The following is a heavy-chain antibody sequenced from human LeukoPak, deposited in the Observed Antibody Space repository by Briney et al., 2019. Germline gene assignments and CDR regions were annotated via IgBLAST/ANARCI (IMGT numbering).Heavy chain of an antibody. J-gene: IGHJ4*02. D-gene: IGHD2-2*01. V-gene: IGHV3-11*01. CDR1: GFTFSDYY. Sequence: PGGSLRLSCAASGFTFSDYYMSWIRQAPGKGLEWDSYISSSGSTIYYADSVKGRFTISRDNAKNSLYLQMSSLRAEDPAVYYCARESYCSSTSCYGGEYWGQGTLVTVSS. CDR3: ARESYCSSTSCYGGEY. CDR2: ISSSGSTI.